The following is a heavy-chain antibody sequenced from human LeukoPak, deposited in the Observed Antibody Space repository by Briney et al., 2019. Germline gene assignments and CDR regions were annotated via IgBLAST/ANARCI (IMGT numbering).Heavy chain of an antibody. J-gene: IGHJ5*02. Sequence: PSETLSLTCTVSGGSISSSSYYWGWIRQPPGKGLEWIGSIYYSGSTYYNPSLKSRVTISVDTSKNQFSLELSFVTAADTAVYYCARGPASGSNFAWFDPWGQGTLVTVSS. CDR1: GGSISSSSYY. CDR2: IYYSGST. D-gene: IGHD3-10*01. V-gene: IGHV4-39*01. CDR3: ARGPASGSNFAWFDP.